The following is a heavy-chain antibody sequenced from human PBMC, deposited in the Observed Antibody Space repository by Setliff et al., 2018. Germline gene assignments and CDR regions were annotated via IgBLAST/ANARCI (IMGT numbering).Heavy chain of an antibody. CDR1: GFTFRHYV. CDR3: VRARAVIISAAFDL. V-gene: IGHV3-48*01. CDR2: ISTGSTTM. J-gene: IGHJ3*01. D-gene: IGHD6-6*01. Sequence: SCAASGFTFRHYVMHWVRQAPGKGLEWVSYISTGSTTMYYGDSVKGRFTISRDNGKNSLFLQMTSLRVEDTAVYYCVRARAVIISAAFDLWGLGTAVTVSS.